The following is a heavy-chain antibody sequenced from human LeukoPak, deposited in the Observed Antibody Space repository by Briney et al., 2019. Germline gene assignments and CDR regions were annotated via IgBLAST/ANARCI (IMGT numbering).Heavy chain of an antibody. CDR2: ISNSGRTI. CDR1: GFTFSDYY. D-gene: IGHD1-14*01. Sequence: PGGSLRLSCAASGFTFSDYYMSWIRQAPGKGLEWVSYISNSGRTIYYADSVKGRYTISRDNAKNSLYLQMKSLGAEDTAMYYCARDTTPESVGDGPSPWGQGTLVTVSS. CDR3: ARDTTPESVGDGPSP. J-gene: IGHJ5*02. V-gene: IGHV3-11*01.